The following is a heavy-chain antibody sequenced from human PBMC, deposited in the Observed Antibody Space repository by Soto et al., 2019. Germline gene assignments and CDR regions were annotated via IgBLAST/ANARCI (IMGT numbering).Heavy chain of an antibody. V-gene: IGHV1-69*02. CDR1: GDTFNFYS. CDR2: VNPIVSMS. J-gene: IGHJ4*02. Sequence: SVKVSCKASGDTFNFYSISWVRQAPGLGLEWMGRVNPIVSMSNYAQRFQGRVTMTADKSTSTAYMELSGLRSEDTAIYYCATSYGSGYRAFDYWGQGALVTVSS. D-gene: IGHD3-10*01. CDR3: ATSYGSGYRAFDY.